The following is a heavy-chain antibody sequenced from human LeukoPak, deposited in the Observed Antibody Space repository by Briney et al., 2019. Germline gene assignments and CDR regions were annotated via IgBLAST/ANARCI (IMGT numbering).Heavy chain of an antibody. CDR2: IYYSGST. CDR3: ARPGYYDSSGWYFDL. Sequence: PSETLSLTCTVSGYSISSGYYWGWIRQPPGKGLEWIGSIYYSGSTYYNPSLKSRVTISVDTSKNQFSLKLSSVTAADTAVYYCARPGYYDSSGWYFDLWGRGTLVTVSS. V-gene: IGHV4-38-2*02. D-gene: IGHD3-22*01. CDR1: GYSISSGYY. J-gene: IGHJ2*01.